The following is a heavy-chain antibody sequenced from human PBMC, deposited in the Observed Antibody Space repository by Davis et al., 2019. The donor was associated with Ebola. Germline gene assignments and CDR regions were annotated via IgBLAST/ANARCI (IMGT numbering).Heavy chain of an antibody. J-gene: IGHJ4*02. D-gene: IGHD3-22*01. CDR3: AKDWTMIVVGVDY. CDR2: ISYDGSNK. CDR1: GFTFSSYA. V-gene: IGHV3-30-3*01. Sequence: GESLKISCAASGFTFSSYAMHWVRQAPGKGLEWVAVISYDGSNKYYADSVKGRFTISRDNSKNTLYLQMNSLRAEDTAVYYCAKDWTMIVVGVDYWGQGTLVTVSS.